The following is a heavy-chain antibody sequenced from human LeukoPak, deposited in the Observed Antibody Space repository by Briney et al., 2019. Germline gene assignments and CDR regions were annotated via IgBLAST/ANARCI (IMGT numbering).Heavy chain of an antibody. V-gene: IGHV1-24*01. D-gene: IGHD6-19*01. CDR2: FDPEDGET. CDR3: ASIAVAARSPPYYYYYGMDV. CDR1: GYTLTELS. Sequence: GASVKVSCKVSGYTLTELSMHWVRQAPGKGLEWMGGFDPEDGETIYAQKFQGRVTMTEDTSTDTAYMELSSLRSEDTAVYYCASIAVAARSPPYYYYYGMDVWGQGTTVTVSS. J-gene: IGHJ6*02.